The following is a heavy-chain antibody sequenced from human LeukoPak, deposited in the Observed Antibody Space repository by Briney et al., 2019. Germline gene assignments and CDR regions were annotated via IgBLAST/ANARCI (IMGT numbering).Heavy chain of an antibody. CDR2: IYYSGST. CDR1: GGSVSSGTYY. J-gene: IGHJ4*02. V-gene: IGHV4-61*01. Sequence: SETLSLTCIVSGGSVSSGTYYWSWIRQPPGKGLEWIGYIYYSGSTNYNPSLKSRVTISVDTSKNQFSLKLSSVTAADTAVYYCARAAYSGSYHSDYWGQGTLVTVSS. CDR3: ARAAYSGSYHSDY. D-gene: IGHD1-26*01.